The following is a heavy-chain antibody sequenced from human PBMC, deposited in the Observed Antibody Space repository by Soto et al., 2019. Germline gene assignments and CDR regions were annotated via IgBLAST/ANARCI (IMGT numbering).Heavy chain of an antibody. J-gene: IGHJ4*02. CDR1: GGSISSYY. D-gene: IGHD3-22*01. CDR3: ASSLADYYDSSCYNFDY. CDR2: IYYSGST. V-gene: IGHV4-59*01. Sequence: SETLSLTCTVSGGSISSYYWSWIRQPPGKGLEWIGYIYYSGSTNYNPSLKSRVTISVDTSKNQFSLKLSSVTAADTAVYYCASSLADYYDSSCYNFDYWGQGTLVTVSS.